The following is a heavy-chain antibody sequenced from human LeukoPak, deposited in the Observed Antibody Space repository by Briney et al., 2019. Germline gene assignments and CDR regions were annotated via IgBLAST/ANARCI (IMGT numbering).Heavy chain of an antibody. CDR2: ISWNSGSI. D-gene: IGHD3-9*01. CDR1: GFTFDDYA. CDR3: AKDTGGRGILTRYARGAFDI. J-gene: IGHJ3*02. Sequence: PGRSLRLSCAASGFTFDDYAMHWVRQAPGKGLEWVSGISWNSGSIGYADSVKGRFTISRDNAKDSLYLQMNSLRAEDTALYYCAKDTGGRGILTRYARGAFDIWGQGTMVTVSS. V-gene: IGHV3-9*01.